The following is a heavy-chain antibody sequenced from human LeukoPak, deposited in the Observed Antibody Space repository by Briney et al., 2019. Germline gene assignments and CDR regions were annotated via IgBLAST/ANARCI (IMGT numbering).Heavy chain of an antibody. Sequence: GGSLRLSCAASGFSFSRYGMHWVRQAPGKELEWVAVISYDGSSKFYADSVGGRFTISRDNSKNTLYVQMSSLRTEDTAVYYCAREPLIVVVPAATHGLDYWGQGTLVTVSS. CDR3: AREPLIVVVPAATHGLDY. D-gene: IGHD2-2*01. CDR1: GFSFSRYG. J-gene: IGHJ4*02. V-gene: IGHV3-30-3*01. CDR2: ISYDGSSK.